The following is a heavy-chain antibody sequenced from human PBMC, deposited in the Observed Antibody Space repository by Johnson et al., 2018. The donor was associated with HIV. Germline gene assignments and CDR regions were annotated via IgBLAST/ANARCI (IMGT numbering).Heavy chain of an antibody. D-gene: IGHD5-18*01. CDR1: DFTFSSYG. Sequence: QVQLVESGGGVVQPGGSLRLSCAASDFTFSSYGMHWVRQAPGKGLEWVTFIQYDGSNIYYADSVKGRFTISRDNSKNTVYLQMNSLRAEDTAVYYCAKDVNEWVAWIQLWAPAFDIWGQGTMVTVS. CDR2: IQYDGSNI. V-gene: IGHV3-30*02. J-gene: IGHJ3*02. CDR3: AKDVNEWVAWIQLWAPAFDI.